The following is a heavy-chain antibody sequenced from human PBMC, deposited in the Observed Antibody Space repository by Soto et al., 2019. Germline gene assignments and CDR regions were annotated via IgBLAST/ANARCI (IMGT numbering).Heavy chain of an antibody. CDR1: GFTFSSYG. V-gene: IGHV3-30*18. CDR3: AKGTTGTTRPYYYYGMDV. D-gene: IGHD1-1*01. CDR2: ISYDGSNK. Sequence: GGSLRLSCAASGFTFSSYGMHWVRQAPGKGLEWVAVISYDGSNKYYADSVKGRFTISRDNSKNTLYLQMNSLRAEDTAVYYCAKGTTGTTRPYYYYGMDVWGQGTTVTVSS. J-gene: IGHJ6*02.